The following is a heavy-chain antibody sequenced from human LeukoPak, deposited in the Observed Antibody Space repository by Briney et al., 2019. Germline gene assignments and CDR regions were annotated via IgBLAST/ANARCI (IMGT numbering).Heavy chain of an antibody. Sequence: GGSLRLSCAASGFTFSRYWMHWVRQAPGKGLVWVSRINSDGSSTSYADSVNGRFTISRDNAKNTLYLQMNSLRAEDTAVYYCARGVTGEYYFDYWGQGTLVTVSS. J-gene: IGHJ4*02. CDR3: ARGVTGEYYFDY. D-gene: IGHD7-27*01. CDR1: GFTFSRYW. CDR2: INSDGSST. V-gene: IGHV3-74*01.